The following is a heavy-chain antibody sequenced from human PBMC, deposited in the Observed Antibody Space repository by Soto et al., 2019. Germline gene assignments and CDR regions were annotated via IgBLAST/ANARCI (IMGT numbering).Heavy chain of an antibody. CDR2: VYYSGST. V-gene: IGHV4-59*01. D-gene: IGHD3-16*01. Sequence: SETLSLTCTVSGDSISRYYWNWIRQPPGKGLEWIGYVYYSGSTNYNPSLKSRVTMSVDTSKNQFSLQLSSVTAADTAVYYCGSRKSGLPFDYWGQGILVTVS. CDR1: GDSISRYY. CDR3: GSRKSGLPFDY. J-gene: IGHJ4*02.